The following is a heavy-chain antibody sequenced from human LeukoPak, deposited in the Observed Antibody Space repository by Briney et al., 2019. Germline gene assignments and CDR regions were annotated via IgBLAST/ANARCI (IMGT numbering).Heavy chain of an antibody. CDR2: ISSGGVYE. CDR3: ARDSTYYYDSGSSGPHYFDN. CDR1: GFTFSNYA. D-gene: IGHD3-10*01. J-gene: IGHJ4*02. Sequence: GGSLRLSCAASGFTFSNYAMHWVRQAPGKGLEWVSIISSGGVYEYYADSVKGRFTISRDNSKNALYLQLNSLRPEDTAVYYCARDSTYYYDSGSSGPHYFDNWGQGTLVTVSS. V-gene: IGHV3-30-3*01.